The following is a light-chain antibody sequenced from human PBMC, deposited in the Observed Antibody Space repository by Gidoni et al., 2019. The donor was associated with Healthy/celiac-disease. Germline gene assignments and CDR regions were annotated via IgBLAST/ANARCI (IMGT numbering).Light chain of an antibody. CDR2: LGS. J-gene: IGKJ3*01. V-gene: IGKV2-28*01. CDR1: QSLLHSNGYNY. Sequence: DIVMTQSPLSLPVTPGEPASISCRSSQSLLHSNGYNYLDWYLQKPGQSPQLLIYLGSNRASGVPDRFSGSGSGTDFTLKISRVEAEDVGVYYCMQALQTPGGIFTFGPXTKVDIK. CDR3: MQALQTPGGIFT.